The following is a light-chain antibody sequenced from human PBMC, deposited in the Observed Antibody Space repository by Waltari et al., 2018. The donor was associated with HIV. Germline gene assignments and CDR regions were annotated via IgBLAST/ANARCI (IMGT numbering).Light chain of an antibody. J-gene: IGKJ5*01. CDR3: QQYDNPLIT. Sequence: DIQMTQSPSSLFASVGDSVTITCQASQDISNCLNWYQKKQGKAPKLLIYDASNLHTGVPSRFSGSGSGTDFTFTIISLQPEDIATYYCQQYDNPLITFGQGTRLEI. V-gene: IGKV1-33*01. CDR2: DAS. CDR1: QDISNC.